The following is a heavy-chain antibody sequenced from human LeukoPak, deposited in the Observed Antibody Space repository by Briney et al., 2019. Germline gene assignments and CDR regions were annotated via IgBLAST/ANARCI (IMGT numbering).Heavy chain of an antibody. CDR1: GYTFTGYY. D-gene: IGHD1-26*01. Sequence: ASVKVSCKASGYTFTGYYMHWVRQAPGQGLEWMGWINPNSGGTNYAQKFQGRVTMTRDTSISTAYMELSKLRSDDTAVYYCARGWRGSYSSHYYYYMDVWGKGTTVTVSS. J-gene: IGHJ6*03. CDR3: ARGWRGSYSSHYYYYMDV. V-gene: IGHV1-2*02. CDR2: INPNSGGT.